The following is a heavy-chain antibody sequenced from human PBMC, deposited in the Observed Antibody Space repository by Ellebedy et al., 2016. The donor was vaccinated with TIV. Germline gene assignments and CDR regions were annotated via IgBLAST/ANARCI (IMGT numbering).Heavy chain of an antibody. J-gene: IGHJ4*02. CDR1: GFTFSSYA. Sequence: GGSLRLXXAASGFTFSSYAMSWVRQAPGKGLEWVSTISGSGGSTYYADSVKGRFTISRDNSKNTLYLQMNSLRAEDTAVYYCAKEPYELGRGLDYWGQGTLVTVSS. V-gene: IGHV3-23*01. CDR2: ISGSGGST. D-gene: IGHD7-27*01. CDR3: AKEPYELGRGLDY.